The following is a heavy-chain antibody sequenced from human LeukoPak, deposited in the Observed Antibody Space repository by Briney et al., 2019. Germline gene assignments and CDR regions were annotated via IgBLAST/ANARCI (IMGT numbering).Heavy chain of an antibody. CDR2: IYYRGST. Sequence: PSETLSLACTVSGDSLKSGDTYWSWVRQSPGKCLEWLGYIYYRGSTSYTPSLKSRITLSVDTSKNQFSLTLSSVTAADTAVYYCARGSYYYDSTGYYFDYWGQGTLVSVSS. CDR1: GDSLKSGDTY. V-gene: IGHV4-30-4*01. D-gene: IGHD3-22*01. J-gene: IGHJ4*02. CDR3: ARGSYYYDSTGYYFDY.